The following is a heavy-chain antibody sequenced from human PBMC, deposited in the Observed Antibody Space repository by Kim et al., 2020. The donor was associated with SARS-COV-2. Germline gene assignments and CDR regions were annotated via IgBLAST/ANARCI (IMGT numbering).Heavy chain of an antibody. J-gene: IGHJ6*02. CDR1: GGSISSGSYY. CDR3: AVTLMTTVTKGYYGMDV. D-gene: IGHD4-17*01. Sequence: SETLSLTCTVSGGSISSGSYYWSWIRQPAGKGLEWIGRIYTSGSTNYNPSLKSRVTISVDTSKNQFSLKLSSVTAADTAVYYCAVTLMTTVTKGYYGMDVWGQGTTVTVSS. CDR2: IYTSGST. V-gene: IGHV4-61*02.